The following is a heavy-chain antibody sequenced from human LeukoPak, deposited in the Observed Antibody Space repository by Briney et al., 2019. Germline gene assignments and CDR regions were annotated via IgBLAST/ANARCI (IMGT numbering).Heavy chain of an antibody. Sequence: PGGSLRLSCAASGFTFSTYWMSWVRQTPGKGLEWEANIKEDGSRQYYVDSVKGRFTISRDNAKNSLYLQMNSLRVEDTAVYYCARDGGGYDSWGQGTLVTVSS. D-gene: IGHD5-24*01. V-gene: IGHV3-7*01. CDR1: GFTFSTYW. CDR2: IKEDGSRQ. CDR3: ARDGGGYDS. J-gene: IGHJ5*01.